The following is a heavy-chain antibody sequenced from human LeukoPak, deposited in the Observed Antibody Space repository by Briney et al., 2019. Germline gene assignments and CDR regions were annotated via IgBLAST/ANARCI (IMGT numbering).Heavy chain of an antibody. CDR3: AKGIDSTGYYPFDY. CDR2: IWYDGSNK. J-gene: IGHJ4*02. D-gene: IGHD3-22*01. CDR1: GFTFSSYG. V-gene: IGHV3-33*06. Sequence: GGSLRLSCAASGFTFSSYGMHWVRQAPGKGLEWVAVIWYDGSNKYYADSVKGRFTISRDTSKSTLYLQLNSLRAEDTAIYYCAKGIDSTGYYPFDYWGQGTLVTVSS.